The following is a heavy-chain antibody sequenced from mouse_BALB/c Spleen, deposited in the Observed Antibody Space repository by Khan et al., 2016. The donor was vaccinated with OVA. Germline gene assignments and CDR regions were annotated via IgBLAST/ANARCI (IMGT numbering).Heavy chain of an antibody. Sequence: QVQLQQSGPGLVAPSQSLSITCTVSGFSLTSYGVHWVRQPPGKGLEWLGVIWAGGGTNYNSALLSRLSISKDNSKSQVFLKMNSLQTDDTAMYYCARDTTVESYWYFDVWGAGTTVTVSS. CDR3: ARDTTVESYWYFDV. J-gene: IGHJ1*01. D-gene: IGHD1-1*01. CDR1: GFSLTSYG. CDR2: IWAGGGT. V-gene: IGHV2-9*02.